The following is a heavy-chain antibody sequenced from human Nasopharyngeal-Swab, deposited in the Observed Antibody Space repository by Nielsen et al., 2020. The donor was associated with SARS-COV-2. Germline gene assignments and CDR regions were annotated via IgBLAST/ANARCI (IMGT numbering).Heavy chain of an antibody. CDR1: GYTLTELS. CDR3: AREGNGFDP. Sequence: ASVKVSCKVSGYTLTELSMHWVRQAPGKGLEWMGGFDPEDGETIYAQKFQGRVTITRDTSASTAYMELSSLRSEDTAVYYCAREGNGFDPWGQGTLVTVSS. V-gene: IGHV1-24*01. CDR2: FDPEDGET. J-gene: IGHJ5*02. D-gene: IGHD3-10*01.